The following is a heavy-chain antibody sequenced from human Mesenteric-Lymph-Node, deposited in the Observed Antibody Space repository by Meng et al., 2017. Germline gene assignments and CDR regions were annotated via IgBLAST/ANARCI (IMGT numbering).Heavy chain of an antibody. CDR1: GFIFGDYW. D-gene: IGHD3-10*01. CDR3: ARDVLLWFGELSA. J-gene: IGHJ5*02. Sequence: GESLKISCATSGFIFGDYWMHWVRQVPGKGLVWVSNINTDGSDAGYADSVKGRFTISRDNSKNTLYLQMNSLRAEDTAVYYCARDVLLWFGELSAWGQGKLVHVAS. CDR2: INTDGSDA. V-gene: IGHV3-74*01.